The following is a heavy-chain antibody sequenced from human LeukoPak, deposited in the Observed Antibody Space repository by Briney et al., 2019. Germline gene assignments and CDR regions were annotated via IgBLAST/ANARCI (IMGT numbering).Heavy chain of an antibody. CDR2: ISYDGSNK. D-gene: IGHD4-11*01. CDR1: GFTFSSYA. CDR3: AREAGGNYGLLYYYMDV. J-gene: IGHJ6*03. V-gene: IGHV3-30*01. Sequence: GGSLRLSCAASGFTFSSYAMHWVRQAPGKGLEWAAVISYDGSNKYYADSVKGRFTISRDNSKNTLYLQMNSLRAEDTAVYYCAREAGGNYGLLYYYMDVWGKGTTVTVSS.